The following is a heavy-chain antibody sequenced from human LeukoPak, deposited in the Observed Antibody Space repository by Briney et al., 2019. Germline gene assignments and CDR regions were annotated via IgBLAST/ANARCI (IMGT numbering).Heavy chain of an antibody. D-gene: IGHD6-13*01. CDR1: SYTFTNYG. V-gene: IGHV1-18*01. Sequence: ASVKVSCKTSSYTFTNYGITWVRQAPGQGLEWVVWISANNGETNYAQKVQGRVTVTTDTSTSTAYMELRSLRSDDTAVYYCARAPPRVTAAGYDYWGQGTLVTVSS. J-gene: IGHJ4*02. CDR3: ARAPPRVTAAGYDY. CDR2: ISANNGET.